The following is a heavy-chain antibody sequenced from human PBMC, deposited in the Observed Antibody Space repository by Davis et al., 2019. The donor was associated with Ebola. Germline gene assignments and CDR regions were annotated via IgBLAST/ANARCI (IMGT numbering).Heavy chain of an antibody. V-gene: IGHV3-7*03. J-gene: IGHJ1*01. CDR3: ASPSSGVAG. D-gene: IGHD6-19*01. CDR2: INQDGSQK. Sequence: PGGSLRLSCAASGFTFSISWMNWVRQAPGKGLEWVANINQDGSQKYYVDSAKGRFTISRDNARNSLYLQMNSLRVDDTAVYYCASPSSGVAGWGQGTLVTVSS. CDR1: GFTFSISW.